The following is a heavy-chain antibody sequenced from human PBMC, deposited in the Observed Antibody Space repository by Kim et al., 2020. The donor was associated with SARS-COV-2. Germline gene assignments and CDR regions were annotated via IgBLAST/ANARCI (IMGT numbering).Heavy chain of an antibody. V-gene: IGHV1-69*13. CDR1: GGTFSSYA. Sequence: SVKVSCKASGGTFSSYAISWVRQAPGQGLEWMGGIIPIFGTANYAQKFQGRVTITADESTSTAYMELSSLRSEDTAVYYCARWELAYCGGDCSASYYYYGMDVWGQGTTVTVSS. D-gene: IGHD2-21*02. J-gene: IGHJ6*02. CDR2: IIPIFGTA. CDR3: ARWELAYCGGDCSASYYYYGMDV.